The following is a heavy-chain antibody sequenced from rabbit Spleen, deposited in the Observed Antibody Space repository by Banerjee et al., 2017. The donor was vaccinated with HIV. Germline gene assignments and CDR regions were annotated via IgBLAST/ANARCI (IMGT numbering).Heavy chain of an antibody. CDR1: GVSLNDKDV. J-gene: IGHJ4*01. CDR3: ARGGYGGHIYAMGL. D-gene: IGHD4-2*01. Sequence: QEQLEESGGGLVKPEGSLTLTCKASGVSLNDKDVMCWVRQAPGKGLEWIACINIVTGKSVYANWAKGRFTMSRTSSTTVTLQMTSLTDADTATYFCARGGYGGHIYAMGLWGPGTLVTVS. V-gene: IGHV1S45*01. CDR2: INIVTGKS.